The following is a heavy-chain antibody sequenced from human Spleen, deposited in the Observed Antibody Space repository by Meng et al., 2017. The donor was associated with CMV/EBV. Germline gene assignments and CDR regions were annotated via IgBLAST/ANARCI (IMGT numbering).Heavy chain of an antibody. J-gene: IGHJ1*01. CDR2: IRYDGSNK. V-gene: IGHV3-30*02. Sequence: GELGVGGGGVGPAGGSLRLSCAASGFTFSSCGMHWVRQAPGKGLEWVVFIRYDGSNKYYADSVKGRFTISRDNSKNTLYLQMNSLRAEDTAVYYCAKGSAEYFQHWGQGTLVTVSS. CDR1: GFTFSSCG. CDR3: AKGSAEYFQH.